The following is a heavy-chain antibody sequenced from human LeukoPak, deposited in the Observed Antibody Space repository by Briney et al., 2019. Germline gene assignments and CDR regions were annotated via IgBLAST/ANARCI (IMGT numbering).Heavy chain of an antibody. CDR1: GGSISSGGYY. J-gene: IGHJ5*02. V-gene: IGHV4-31*03. D-gene: IGHD6-13*01. CDR2: IYYSGST. CDR3: AQEVSSSWYNWFDP. Sequence: PSQTLSLTCTVSGGSISSGGYYWSWIRQHPGKGLEWIGYIYYSGSTYYNPSLKSRVTISVDTSKNQFSLKLSSVTAADTAVYYCAQEVSSSWYNWFDPWGQGTLVTVSS.